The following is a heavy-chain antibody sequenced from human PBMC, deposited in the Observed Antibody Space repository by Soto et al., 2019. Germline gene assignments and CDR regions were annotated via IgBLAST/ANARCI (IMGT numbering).Heavy chain of an antibody. V-gene: IGHV4-31*03. D-gene: IGHD1-20*01. CDR2: IYYNSGST. CDR1: GGSIRSGGYF. CDR3: TRDNPLPYNSNSGKDYCGMDV. Sequence: QVQLQESGPGLVKPSQTLSLTCIVSGGSIRSGGYFWSWIRQHPGKGLEWIGNIYYNSGSTYYTPSLKSRVSIAVDESKNQFSLDLRYVTAADTAVYFCTRDNPLPYNSNSGKDYCGMDVWGEGTTVIVST. J-gene: IGHJ6*04.